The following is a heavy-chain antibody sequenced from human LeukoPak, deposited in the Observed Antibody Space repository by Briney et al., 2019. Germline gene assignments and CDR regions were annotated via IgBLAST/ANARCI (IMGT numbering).Heavy chain of an antibody. Sequence: PGGSLRLSCAASGFTFSSYAMSWVRQAPGKGLEWVPAISGSGGSTYYADSVKGRFTISRDNSKNTLYLQMNSLRAEDTAVYYCAIRGRYCSGGSCYFVPYYYYGMDVWGQGTTVTVSS. J-gene: IGHJ6*02. CDR3: AIRGRYCSGGSCYFVPYYYYGMDV. V-gene: IGHV3-23*01. CDR1: GFTFSSYA. D-gene: IGHD2-15*01. CDR2: ISGSGGST.